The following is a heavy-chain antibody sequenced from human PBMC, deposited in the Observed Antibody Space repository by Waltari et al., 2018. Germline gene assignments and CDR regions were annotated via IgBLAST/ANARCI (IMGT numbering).Heavy chain of an antibody. CDR3: ASDTSGSYFDY. D-gene: IGHD1-26*01. Sequence: HVQLVQSGAEVKKPGASVKVSCKASGYTITGYYMHWGRQAPGEGIGWVGWINPNSGGTNDAQKFQGRVTRTRDTSISTAYMELSRLRSDDTAVYYCASDTSGSYFDYWGQGTLVTVSS. CDR2: INPNSGGT. CDR1: GYTITGYY. J-gene: IGHJ4*02. V-gene: IGHV1-2*02.